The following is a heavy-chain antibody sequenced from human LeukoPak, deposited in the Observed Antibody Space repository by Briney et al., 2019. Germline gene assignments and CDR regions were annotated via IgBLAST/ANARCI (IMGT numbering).Heavy chain of an antibody. Sequence: GGSLRLSCEVSGFTLSSYEMNWVRQAPGKGLEWVSYISSSGGTIYYADSVKGRFTISRDNAKNSLYLQMNSLRAEDTAVYYCARGVGYCSSSSCPGPDFDHWGQGTLVTVSS. D-gene: IGHD2-2*01. J-gene: IGHJ4*02. V-gene: IGHV3-48*03. CDR3: ARGVGYCSSSSCPGPDFDH. CDR2: ISSSGGTI. CDR1: GFTLSSYE.